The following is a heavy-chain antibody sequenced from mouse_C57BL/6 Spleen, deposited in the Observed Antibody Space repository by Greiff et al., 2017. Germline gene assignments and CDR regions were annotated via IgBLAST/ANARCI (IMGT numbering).Heavy chain of an antibody. CDR3: ASYVPVLYYAMDY. CDR1: GYTFTDYY. Sequence: EVQLQQSGPELVKPGASVKISCKASGYTFTDYYMNWVKQSHGKSLEWIGDINPNNGGTSYNQKFKGKATLTVDKSSSTAYMELRSLTSEDSAVYYCASYVPVLYYAMDYWGQGTSVTVSS. V-gene: IGHV1-26*01. CDR2: INPNNGGT. J-gene: IGHJ4*01.